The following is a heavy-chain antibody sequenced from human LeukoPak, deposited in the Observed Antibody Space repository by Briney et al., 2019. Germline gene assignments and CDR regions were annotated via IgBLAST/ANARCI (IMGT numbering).Heavy chain of an antibody. CDR3: ASGSGSYRTPYYYMDV. CDR2: IYSGGST. CDR1: GFTVISNY. J-gene: IGHJ6*03. V-gene: IGHV3-53*01. Sequence: GGSLRLSCAASGFTVISNYVSWVRQAPGKGLEWVSVIYSGGSTYYADSVKGRFTISRDNSKNTLYLQMNSLRAEDTAVYYCASGSGSYRTPYYYMDVSGTGTTVTVSS. D-gene: IGHD3-10*01.